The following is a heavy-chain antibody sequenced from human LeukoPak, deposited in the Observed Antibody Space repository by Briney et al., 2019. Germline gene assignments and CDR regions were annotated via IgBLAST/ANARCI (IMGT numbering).Heavy chain of an antibody. CDR2: IYYSGST. J-gene: IGHJ5*02. CDR3: ARGRWEAAVFS. CDR1: GGSISSSSYY. V-gene: IGHV4-30-4*08. Sequence: SETLSLTCTVSGGSISSSSYYWGWIRQPPGKGLEWIGYIYYSGSTYYNPSLKSRVTISVDTSKNQFSLKLSSVTAADTAVYYCARGRWEAAVFSWGQGTLVTVSS. D-gene: IGHD6-13*01.